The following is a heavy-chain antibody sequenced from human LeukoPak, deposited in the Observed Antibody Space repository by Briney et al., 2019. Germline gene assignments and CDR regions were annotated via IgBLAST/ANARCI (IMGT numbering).Heavy chain of an antibody. D-gene: IGHD3-16*01. Sequence: ASVKVSCKASGYTFTSYDINWVRQATGQGLEWMGWMNPNSGNTGYAQKFQGRVTITRNTSISTAYMELSSLRSEDTAVYYCTRDTFGLQRAQPADYWGQGTLVTVSS. CDR2: MNPNSGNT. CDR1: GYTFTSYD. CDR3: TRDTFGLQRAQPADY. J-gene: IGHJ4*02. V-gene: IGHV1-8*03.